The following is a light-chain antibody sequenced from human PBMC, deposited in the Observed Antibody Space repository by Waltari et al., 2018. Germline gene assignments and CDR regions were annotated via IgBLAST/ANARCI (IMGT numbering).Light chain of an antibody. V-gene: IGKV1-39*01. CDR3: QQSYSTPFT. Sequence: DIQMTQSPSSLSASVGDRVTITCRASQSISSYLNWYKQKPGKAPKLLIYAASSLQSGVPSRFSGSGSGTDFTLTISSLQTEEFATYYCQQSYSTPFTFGPGTKVDIK. CDR2: AAS. J-gene: IGKJ3*01. CDR1: QSISSY.